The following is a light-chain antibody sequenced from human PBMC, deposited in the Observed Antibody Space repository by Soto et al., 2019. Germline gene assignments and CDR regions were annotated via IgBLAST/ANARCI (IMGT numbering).Light chain of an antibody. Sequence: DIQMTQSPSSLSASVGDRVTITCRASQSINKYLNWYQHKPGKAPELLIYAASSLQSGVPTRFSGSGAATYFTLTISSLQHEDFATYYCQQSYTTPGTFGRGTKVEIK. V-gene: IGKV1-39*01. CDR3: QQSYTTPGT. CDR2: AAS. CDR1: QSINKY. J-gene: IGKJ1*01.